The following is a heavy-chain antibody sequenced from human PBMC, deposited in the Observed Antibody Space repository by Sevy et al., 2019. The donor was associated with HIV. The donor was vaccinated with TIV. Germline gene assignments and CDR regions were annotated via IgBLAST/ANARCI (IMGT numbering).Heavy chain of an antibody. CDR1: GFTFSSHW. Sequence: GESLKISCAASGFTFSSHWMSWVRQAPGKGLEWVANINQDGSDKYYVDSVKGRFTISRNNAKNSLSLQMNSLRAEDTAVYYCARDTGGIGLDVWGQGTTVTVSS. D-gene: IGHD6-13*01. J-gene: IGHJ6*02. CDR3: ARDTGGIGLDV. CDR2: INQDGSDK. V-gene: IGHV3-7*01.